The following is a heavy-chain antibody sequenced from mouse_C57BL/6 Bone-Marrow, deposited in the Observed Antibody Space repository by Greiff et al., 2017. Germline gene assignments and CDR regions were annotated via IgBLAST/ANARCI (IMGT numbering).Heavy chain of an antibody. CDR1: GFTFSDYG. Sequence: EVKVEESGGGLVQPGGSLKLSCAASGFTFSDYGMAWVRQAPRKGPEWVAFISNLAYSIYYADTVTGRFTISRANAKNTLYLERSSLRSEDTAMYYCARRGQLRPLYYAMDYWGQGTSVTVSS. D-gene: IGHD3-2*02. J-gene: IGHJ4*01. CDR3: ARRGQLRPLYYAMDY. CDR2: ISNLAYSI. V-gene: IGHV5-15*04.